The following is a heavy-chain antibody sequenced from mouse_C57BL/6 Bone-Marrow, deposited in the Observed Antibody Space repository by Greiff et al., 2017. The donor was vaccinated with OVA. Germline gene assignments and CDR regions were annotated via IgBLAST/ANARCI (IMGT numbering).Heavy chain of an antibody. V-gene: IGHV10-3*01. Sequence: GGGLVQPKGSLKLSCAASGFTFNTHAMHWVRQAPGKGLEWVARIRSKSSNYATSYADSVKDRFTISRDDSQSMLYLQMNNQKTEDTAMDYGVREGGSWDDWYFDGWGTGTTVTVSS. CDR2: IRSKSSNYAT. D-gene: IGHD1-1*02. CDR1: GFTFNTHA. J-gene: IGHJ1*03. CDR3: VREGGSWDDWYFDG.